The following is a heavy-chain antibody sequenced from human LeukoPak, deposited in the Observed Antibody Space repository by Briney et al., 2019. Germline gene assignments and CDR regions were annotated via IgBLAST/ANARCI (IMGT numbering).Heavy chain of an antibody. J-gene: IGHJ4*02. CDR2: IKEDGNEQ. V-gene: IGHV3-7*03. CDR3: ARGVRSGN. Sequence: GGSLRLSCAASGFTFSTYWMTWVRQAPGKGLEWVANIKEDGNEQHYVDSAKGRFTISRDNDKNSLYLQMHSLRVEDTAVYYCARGVRSGNWGQGTLVTVSS. D-gene: IGHD6-6*01. CDR1: GFTFSTYW.